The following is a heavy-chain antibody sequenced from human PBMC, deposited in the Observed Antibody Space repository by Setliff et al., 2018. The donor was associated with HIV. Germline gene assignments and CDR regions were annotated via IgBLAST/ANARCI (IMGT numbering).Heavy chain of an antibody. D-gene: IGHD6-19*01. CDR2: IKQDGSEK. J-gene: IGHJ4*02. CDR3: TKDHLSGWASDC. CDR1: RFTFSNYW. Sequence: LRLSCAASRFTFSNYWMSWVRQAPGKGLEWVANIKQDGSEKYYVDSVKGRFTISRDNAKNSVYLQMNSLRVEDTAMYYCTKDHLSGWASDCWGQGTLVTVSS. V-gene: IGHV3-7*01.